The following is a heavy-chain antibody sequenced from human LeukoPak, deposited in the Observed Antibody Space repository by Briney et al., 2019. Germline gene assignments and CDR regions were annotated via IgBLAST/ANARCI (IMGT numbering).Heavy chain of an antibody. Sequence: PSQTLSLTCTVSGGSISSGSYYWSWIRQPAGKGLEWIGRIYTSGSTNYNPSLKSRVTISVDTSKNQFSLKLSPVTAADTAVYYCARRGIPGGSSHYGNYYYYMDVWGKGTTVTVSS. D-gene: IGHD2-15*01. V-gene: IGHV4-61*02. CDR2: IYTSGST. J-gene: IGHJ6*03. CDR3: ARRGIPGGSSHYGNYYYYMDV. CDR1: GGSISSGSYY.